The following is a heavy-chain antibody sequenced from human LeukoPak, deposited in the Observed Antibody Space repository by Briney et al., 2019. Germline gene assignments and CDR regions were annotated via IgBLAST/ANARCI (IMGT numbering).Heavy chain of an antibody. Sequence: GGSLRLSCAASGFTFSSYGMHWVRQAPGKGLEWVAVISYDGSNKYYADSVKGRFTISRDNSKSTLYLQMNSLRAEDTAVYYCARSFDSSSSVVDYWGQGTLVTVSS. D-gene: IGHD6-6*01. CDR3: ARSFDSSSSVVDY. J-gene: IGHJ4*02. V-gene: IGHV3-30*19. CDR1: GFTFSSYG. CDR2: ISYDGSNK.